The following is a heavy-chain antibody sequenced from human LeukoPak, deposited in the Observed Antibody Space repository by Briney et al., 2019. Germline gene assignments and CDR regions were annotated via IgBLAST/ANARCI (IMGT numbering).Heavy chain of an antibody. V-gene: IGHV3-11*04. CDR1: GFTFSDYY. CDR2: ISSSGTTI. Sequence: GESLKISCAASGFTFSDYYMSWIRQAPGKGLEWVSYISSSGTTIYYADSVKGRFTISRDNAKNSLYLQMNSLRAEDTAVYYCARGSGSYCNDYWGQGTLVTVSS. D-gene: IGHD1-26*01. CDR3: ARGSGSYCNDY. J-gene: IGHJ4*02.